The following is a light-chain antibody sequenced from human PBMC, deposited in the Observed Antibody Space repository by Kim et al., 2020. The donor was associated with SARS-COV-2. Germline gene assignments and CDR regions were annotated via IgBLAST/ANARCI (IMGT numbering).Light chain of an antibody. CDR1: QGIRSD. V-gene: IGKV1-17*01. J-gene: IGKJ1*01. Sequence: DIQMTQSPSSLSVSVGDRVTITCRASQGIRSDLGWYQQKPGKAPKRLIYAATRLQSGVPSRFSGSGSETEFTLTISGLQPEDVGIYFCLQHNSFPQTFGQGTKVDIK. CDR3: LQHNSFPQT. CDR2: AAT.